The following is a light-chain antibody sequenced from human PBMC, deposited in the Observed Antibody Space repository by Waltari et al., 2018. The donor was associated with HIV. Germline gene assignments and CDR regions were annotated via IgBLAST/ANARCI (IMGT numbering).Light chain of an antibody. J-gene: IGLJ2*01. CDR3: LLSYSGARPVV. CDR2: DTS. Sequence: QAVVTQEPSLTVSPGGTVTLTCGSSTGAVTSGHYPYWFQQKPGQAPRTLIYDTSNKHSGPPARFSGSLLGGKAALTLSGAQPEDEAEYYCLLSYSGARPVVFGGGTKLTVL. V-gene: IGLV7-46*01. CDR1: TGAVTSGHY.